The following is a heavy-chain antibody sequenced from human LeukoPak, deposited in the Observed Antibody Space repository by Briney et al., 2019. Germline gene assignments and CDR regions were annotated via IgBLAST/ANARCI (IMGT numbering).Heavy chain of an antibody. J-gene: IGHJ6*02. CDR1: GDSMSIFH. CDR3: ARDNPARDYYYGMDV. Sequence: SETLSLTCTVSGDSMSIFHWTWVRQPAGQGLEWIGRVYIGGSPNYNPSLKSRATMSLDTSKNQFSLKLASVTAADTAIYYCARDNPARDYYYGMDVWGQGTTVTVSS. CDR2: VYIGGSP. V-gene: IGHV4-4*07.